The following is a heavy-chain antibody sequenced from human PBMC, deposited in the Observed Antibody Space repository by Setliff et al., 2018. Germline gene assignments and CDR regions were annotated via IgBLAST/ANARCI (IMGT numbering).Heavy chain of an antibody. CDR3: ALEYSNSSPTVYYYMDV. CDR1: GGTFSSYA. CDR2: IIPIFGTT. V-gene: IGHV1-69*06. J-gene: IGHJ6*03. Sequence: SVKVSCKASGGTFSSYAISWVRQAPGQGLEWMGGIIPIFGTTKYAQKFQDRVTITADKSTSTAYMELSSLTSDDTAVYYCALEYSNSSPTVYYYMDVWGKGTTVTVSS. D-gene: IGHD6-6*01.